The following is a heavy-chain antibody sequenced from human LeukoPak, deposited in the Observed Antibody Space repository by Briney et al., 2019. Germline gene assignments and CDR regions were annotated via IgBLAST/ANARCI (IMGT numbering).Heavy chain of an antibody. V-gene: IGHV3-7*01. CDR1: GFTFSSYW. CDR3: ARVPLEWLFRWLDP. CDR2: IKQDGSEK. J-gene: IGHJ5*02. D-gene: IGHD3-3*01. Sequence: GGSLRLSCAASGFTFSSYWMSWVRQAPGKGLEWVANIKQDGSEKYYVDSVKGRFTISRDNAKNSLYLQMNSLRAEDTAVYYCARVPLEWLFRWLDPWGQGTLVTVSS.